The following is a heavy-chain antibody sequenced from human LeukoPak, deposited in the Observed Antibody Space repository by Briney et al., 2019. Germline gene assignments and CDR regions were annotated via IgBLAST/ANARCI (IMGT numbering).Heavy chain of an antibody. Sequence: SETLSLTCTVSGNSISSGDNYWSWIRQPAGKGLEWIGRIYTSGSTNYNPSLKSRVTISGDTSKNQFSLRLSSVTAADTAVYYCARGRGSGRPLGPIPYMDVWGKGTTVTISS. V-gene: IGHV4-61*02. CDR2: IYTSGST. J-gene: IGHJ6*03. D-gene: IGHD3-10*01. CDR3: ARGRGSGRPLGPIPYMDV. CDR1: GNSISSGDNY.